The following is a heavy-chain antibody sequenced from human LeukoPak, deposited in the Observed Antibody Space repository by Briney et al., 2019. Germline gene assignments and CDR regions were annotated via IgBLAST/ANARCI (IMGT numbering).Heavy chain of an antibody. Sequence: PSETLSLTCTVSGGSISSSSYYWGWIRQPAGKGLEWIGRIYTSGSTNYNPSLKSRVTMSVDTSKNQFSLKLSSVTAADTAVYYCARDLTIFGVVHYYYYMDVWGKGTTVTVSS. CDR2: IYTSGST. CDR1: GGSISSSSYY. V-gene: IGHV4-61*02. D-gene: IGHD3-3*01. J-gene: IGHJ6*03. CDR3: ARDLTIFGVVHYYYYMDV.